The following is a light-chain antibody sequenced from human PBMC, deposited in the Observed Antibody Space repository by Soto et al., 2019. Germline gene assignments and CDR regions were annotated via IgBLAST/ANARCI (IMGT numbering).Light chain of an antibody. CDR3: QHLNGYPRT. CDR2: SAS. J-gene: IGKJ1*01. Sequence: DIQLTQSPSFLSASVGDRVTITCRASQGVSSYLAWYQQEPGKAPNLLIYSASTLQSGVPSRFSSSGSGTEFTLTISSLQPEDFATYYCQHLNGYPRTFGQGTKVEIK. CDR1: QGVSSY. V-gene: IGKV1-9*01.